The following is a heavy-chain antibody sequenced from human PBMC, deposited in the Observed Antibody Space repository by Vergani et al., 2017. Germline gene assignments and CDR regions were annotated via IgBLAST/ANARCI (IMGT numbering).Heavy chain of an antibody. Sequence: EVQLLQSEGAVVQPGGSLRLSCVASGFTFSSHAMSWVRQGHGQGLEWGSSIKNTGDSTHYADSVKGRFTISRDNSKNTLYLQMNSLRVEDTAVYYCGRFSRPYYDFWSGYYVTDYYYMDVWGKGTTVTVSS. J-gene: IGHJ6*03. CDR2: IKNTGDST. V-gene: IGHV3-23*01. D-gene: IGHD3-3*01. CDR3: GRFSRPYYDFWSGYYVTDYYYMDV. CDR1: GFTFSSHA.